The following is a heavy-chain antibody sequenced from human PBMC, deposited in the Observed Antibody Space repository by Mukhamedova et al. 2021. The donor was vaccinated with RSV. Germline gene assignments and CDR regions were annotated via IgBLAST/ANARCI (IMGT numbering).Heavy chain of an antibody. Sequence: WNWIRQPAGKGLEWIGRIYSSGITSGSTNYNPSLKSRLTMSVDTSKNQFSLKLSSVTAADTAVYYCARDSIGVAAVDYWGQGTL. CDR2: IYSSGITSGST. J-gene: IGHJ4*02. D-gene: IGHD6-13*01. V-gene: IGHV4-4*07. CDR3: ARDSIGVAAVDY.